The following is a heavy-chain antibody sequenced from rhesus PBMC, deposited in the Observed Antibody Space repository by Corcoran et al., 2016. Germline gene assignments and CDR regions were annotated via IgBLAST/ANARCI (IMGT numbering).Heavy chain of an antibody. CDR2: ISGSSSST. CDR3: ARSNIWTGPFDY. V-gene: IGHV4-65*01. CDR1: GGSVSSSNW. Sequence: QVQLQESGPGLVKPSETLSLTCAVSGGSVSSSNWWSWIRQPPGEGLELIGYISGSSSSTYYNHYLKSRVTISTDTSKNQFSLKLSSVTAADTAVYYCARSNIWTGPFDYWGHGVLVTVSS. D-gene: IGHD3-3*01. J-gene: IGHJ4*01.